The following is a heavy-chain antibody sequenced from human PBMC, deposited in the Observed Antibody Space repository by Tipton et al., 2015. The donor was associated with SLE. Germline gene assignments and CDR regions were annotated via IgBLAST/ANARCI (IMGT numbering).Heavy chain of an antibody. V-gene: IGHV3-48*03. J-gene: IGHJ5*01. CDR3: ARDQGSSGWSSGSASAPTLFPLVS. CDR2: ISSIGSTI. D-gene: IGHD6-19*01. Sequence: SLRLSCAASGFTFSRYEMNWIRQAPGKGLELVSYISSIGSTIYYADSVKVRFTISRDNAKNSLYLQMNSLRVEDTAVYYWARDQGSSGWSSGSASAPTLFPLVSW. CDR1: GFTFSRYE.